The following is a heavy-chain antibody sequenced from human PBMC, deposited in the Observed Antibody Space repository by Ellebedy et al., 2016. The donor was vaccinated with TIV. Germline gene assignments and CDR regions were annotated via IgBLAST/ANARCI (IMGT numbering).Heavy chain of an antibody. D-gene: IGHD2-2*01. V-gene: IGHV1-18*04. Sequence: AASVKVSCKASGYIFSTYGITWVRQAPGQGLERMGWISAYNGDTNYAPKFQDRLTMTTDTSTNTAYMELKSLRSDDTAVYYCARPNPDALYQAAFDYWGQGTTVTVSS. CDR3: ARPNPDALYQAAFDY. CDR2: ISAYNGDT. CDR1: GYIFSTYG. J-gene: IGHJ4*03.